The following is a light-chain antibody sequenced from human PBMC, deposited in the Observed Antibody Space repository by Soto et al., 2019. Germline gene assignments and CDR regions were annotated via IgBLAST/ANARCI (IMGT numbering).Light chain of an antibody. V-gene: IGKV1-39*01. CDR2: AAS. J-gene: IGKJ5*01. CDR3: QQASSFPLT. CDR1: QSISSY. Sequence: DIQMTQSPSSLSASVGDRVTLTCRASQSISSYLNWYQQKPGKAPKLLIYAASSLQSGVPSRFSGSASGTYFTLTISSLQPEEFATYYCQQASSFPLTFGQGTRLEIK.